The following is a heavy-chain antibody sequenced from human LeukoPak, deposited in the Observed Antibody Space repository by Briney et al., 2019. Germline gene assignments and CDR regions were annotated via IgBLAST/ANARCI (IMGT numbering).Heavy chain of an antibody. D-gene: IGHD3-22*01. Sequence: GGSLRLSCTASGFTFGDYAMSWFRQAPGKGLEWVGFIRSKAYGGTTEYAASVKGRFTISRDDSKSIAYLQMNSLKTEDTAVYYCTRPGSAYYYDSSGYSFDYWGQGTLVTVSS. CDR1: GFTFGDYA. J-gene: IGHJ4*02. V-gene: IGHV3-49*03. CDR2: IRSKAYGGTT. CDR3: TRPGSAYYYDSSGYSFDY.